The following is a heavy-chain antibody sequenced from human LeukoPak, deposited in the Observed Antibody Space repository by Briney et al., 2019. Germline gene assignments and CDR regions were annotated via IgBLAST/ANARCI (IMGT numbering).Heavy chain of an antibody. V-gene: IGHV4-38-2*02. J-gene: IGHJ3*02. D-gene: IGHD4-17*01. CDR2: IYHSGST. CDR1: GGAISSGYY. Sequence: PSETLSLTCTVSGGAISSGYYWGWIRQPPGKGLEWIGSIYHSGSTYYNPSLKSRVTISVDTSKNQFSLKLSSVTAADTAVYYCARVMSRGDSVFGDAFDIWGQGTMVTVSS. CDR3: ARVMSRGDSVFGDAFDI.